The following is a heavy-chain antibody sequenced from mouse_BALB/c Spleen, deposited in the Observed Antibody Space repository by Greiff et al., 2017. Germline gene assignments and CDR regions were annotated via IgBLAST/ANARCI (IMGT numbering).Heavy chain of an antibody. CDR3: ARQGRTARLAY. CDR2: ISSGGGST. Sequence: DVKLVESGGGLVKPGGSLKLSCAASGFAFSSYDMSWVRQTPEKRLEWVAYISSGGGSTYYPDTVKGRFTISRDNAKNTLYLQMSSLKSEDTAMYYCARQGRTARLAYWGQGTLVTVSA. D-gene: IGHD3-2*01. J-gene: IGHJ3*01. CDR1: GFAFSSYD. V-gene: IGHV5-12-1*01.